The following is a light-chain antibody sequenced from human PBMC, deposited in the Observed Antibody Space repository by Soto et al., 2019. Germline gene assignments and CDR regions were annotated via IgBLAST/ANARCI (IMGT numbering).Light chain of an antibody. CDR3: QQDGSSPYT. J-gene: IGKJ2*01. CDR2: EAS. Sequence: EIVLTQAPATLSLYPGERATLSCGASQRVSSSYLAWYPQTPGLAPRLLIYEASSRATGIPDRFSGSGSGPDFTLTISILEPEDFAVYYCQQDGSSPYTFVHGTKLEIK. CDR1: QRVSSSY. V-gene: IGKV3D-20*01.